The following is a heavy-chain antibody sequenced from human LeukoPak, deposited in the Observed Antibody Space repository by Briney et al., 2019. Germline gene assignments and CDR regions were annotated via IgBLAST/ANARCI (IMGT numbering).Heavy chain of an antibody. CDR2: ISAYNGNT. V-gene: IGHV1-18*01. CDR3: ARDPSRGSGETFDY. J-gene: IGHJ4*02. Sequence: GASVKVSCKASGYTFTSYGISWVRQAPGQGLEWMGWISAYNGNTSYAQKFQGRVTMTRDMSTSTVYMELSSLRSEDTAVYYCARDPSRGSGETFDYWGQGTLVTVSS. D-gene: IGHD3-10*01. CDR1: GYTFTSYG.